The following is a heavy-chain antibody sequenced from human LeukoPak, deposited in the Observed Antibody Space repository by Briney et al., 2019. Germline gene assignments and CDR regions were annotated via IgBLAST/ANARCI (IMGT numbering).Heavy chain of an antibody. D-gene: IGHD6-19*01. CDR3: TRDRGQWLVDY. Sequence: PSETLSLTCTASGGSISSSGYYWGWIRQPPGKGLEYFASIDSSGNTYYNPSLQSRVTISADTSKNQFSLMLSSVTAADTAVYYCTRDRGQWLVDYWGQGTLVTVSS. CDR1: GGSISSSGYY. V-gene: IGHV4-39*07. J-gene: IGHJ4*02. CDR2: IDSSGNT.